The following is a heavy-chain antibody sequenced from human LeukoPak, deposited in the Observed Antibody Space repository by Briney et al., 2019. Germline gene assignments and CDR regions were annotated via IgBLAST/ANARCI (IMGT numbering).Heavy chain of an antibody. Sequence: SETLSLTCTVSGGSISSSSYYWGWIRQPPGKGLEWIGSIYYSGSTYYNPSLKSRVTISVDTSKNQFSLKLSSVTAADTAVYYCARRLGDGAFDIWGQGTMVTVSS. CDR3: ARRLGDGAFDI. J-gene: IGHJ3*02. CDR1: GGSISSSSYY. V-gene: IGHV4-39*01. CDR2: IYYSGST. D-gene: IGHD3-16*01.